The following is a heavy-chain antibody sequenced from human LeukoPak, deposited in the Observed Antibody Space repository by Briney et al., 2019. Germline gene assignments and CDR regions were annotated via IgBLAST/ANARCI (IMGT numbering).Heavy chain of an antibody. CDR1: GFKFSSCV. V-gene: IGHV3-30-3*01. CDR2: ISYDGNNK. J-gene: IGHJ3*01. Sequence: PGGSLRLSCAASGFKFSSCVMHWVRQAPGKGLEWVALISYDGNNKYFADSVKGRFSISRDNSKNTLYLQMNSLRPEDTAVYYCAGEFGGWDMVRGVPEVWGQGTMVTVSS. CDR3: AGEFGGWDMVRGVPEV. D-gene: IGHD3-10*01.